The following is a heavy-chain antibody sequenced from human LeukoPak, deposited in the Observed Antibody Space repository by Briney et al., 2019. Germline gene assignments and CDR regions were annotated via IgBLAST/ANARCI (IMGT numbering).Heavy chain of an antibody. CDR3: ARGYCRGDICQVFPY. V-gene: IGHV4-59*02. CDR1: GGSVSSYY. D-gene: IGHD2-21*02. CDR2: MSYSGRT. J-gene: IGHJ4*02. Sequence: SETLSLTCTVSGGSVSSYYWSRIRQTPEKGLEWIGYMSYSGRTDYGPSLKSRVTMSVDTSKNQFSLKMSYVTAADTGVYYCARGYCRGDICQVFPYWGQGTLVTVSS.